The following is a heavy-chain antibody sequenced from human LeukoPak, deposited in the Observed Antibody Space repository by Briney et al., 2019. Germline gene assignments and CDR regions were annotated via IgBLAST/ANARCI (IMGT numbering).Heavy chain of an antibody. D-gene: IGHD3-3*01. V-gene: IGHV4-34*01. J-gene: IGHJ4*02. CDR1: GGSFSGYY. Sequence: SETLSLTCAVYGGSFSGYYWSWIRQPPGKGLEWIGETNHSGSTNYNPSLKSRVTISVDTSKNQFSLKLSSVTAADTAVYYCARDGLGGGILEWLLSIDYWGQGTLVTVSS. CDR2: TNHSGST. CDR3: ARDGLGGGILEWLLSIDY.